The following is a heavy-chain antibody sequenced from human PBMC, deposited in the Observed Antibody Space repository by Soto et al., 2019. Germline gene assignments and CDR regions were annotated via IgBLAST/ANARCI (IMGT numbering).Heavy chain of an antibody. V-gene: IGHV3-23*01. CDR2: ISGSGGST. CDR1: GFTFSSYA. CDR3: AKGGRELQNYYYYGMDV. D-gene: IGHD1-26*01. J-gene: IGHJ6*02. Sequence: RRLSCAASGFTFSSYAMSWVRQAPGKGLEWVSAISGSGGSTYYADSVKGRFTISRDNSKNTLYLQMNSLRAEDTAVYYCAKGGRELQNYYYYGMDVWGQGTTVTVSS.